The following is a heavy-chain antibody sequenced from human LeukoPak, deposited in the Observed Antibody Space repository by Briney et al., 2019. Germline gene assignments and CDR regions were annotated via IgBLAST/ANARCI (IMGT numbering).Heavy chain of an antibody. Sequence: SETLSLTCTVSGGSISSSSYYWGWIRQPPGKGLEWIGSIYYSGSTYYNPSLKSRATISVDTSKNQFSLKLSSVTAADTAVYYCARHGYTADDYWGQGTLVTVSS. CDR1: GGSISSSSYY. V-gene: IGHV4-39*01. J-gene: IGHJ4*02. D-gene: IGHD2-2*02. CDR3: ARHGYTADDY. CDR2: IYYSGST.